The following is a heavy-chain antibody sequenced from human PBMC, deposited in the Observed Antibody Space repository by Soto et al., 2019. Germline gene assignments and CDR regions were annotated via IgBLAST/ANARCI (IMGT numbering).Heavy chain of an antibody. CDR3: AAARDIVLVPAAVIAYYYGMDV. D-gene: IGHD2-2*01. Sequence: ASVKVSCNASGGTFSSYAIRWLRHAPGQGLEXXGGIIPIFAKANHAQKLQGPVNLKAHQSKSKAYMEMSRMRPEAKDVYYCAAARDIVLVPAAVIAYYYGMDVWGQGTTVTVSS. J-gene: IGHJ6*02. CDR1: GGTFSSYA. V-gene: IGHV1-69*13. CDR2: IIPIFAKA.